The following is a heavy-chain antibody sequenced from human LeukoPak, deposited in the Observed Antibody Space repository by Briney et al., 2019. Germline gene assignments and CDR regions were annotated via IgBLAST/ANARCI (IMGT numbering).Heavy chain of an antibody. J-gene: IGHJ5*02. V-gene: IGHV4-59*01. CDR2: IYYSGST. CDR3: ARELGAVTMVRAVMGDWFAP. D-gene: IGHD3-10*01. CDR1: GGSISSYY. Sequence: SETLSLTCTVSGGSISSYYWSWIRQPPGKGLEWIGYIYYSGSTNYNPSLKSRVTISVDTSKNQFSLKLSSVTAADTAVYYCARELGAVTMVRAVMGDWFAPWGQGTLVTVSS.